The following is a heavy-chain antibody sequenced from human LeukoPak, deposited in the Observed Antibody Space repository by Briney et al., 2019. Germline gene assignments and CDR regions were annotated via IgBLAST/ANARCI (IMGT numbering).Heavy chain of an antibody. CDR2: IYYSGST. V-gene: IGHV4-59*01. D-gene: IGHD1-26*01. J-gene: IGHJ4*02. CDR1: GGSISSYY. Sequence: SETLSLTCTVSGGSISSYYWSWIRQPPGKGLEWIGYIYYSGSTNYNPSLKSRVTISVDTSRNQFSLKLSSVTAADTAVYYCARAVGPRFDYWGQGTLVTVSS. CDR3: ARAVGPRFDY.